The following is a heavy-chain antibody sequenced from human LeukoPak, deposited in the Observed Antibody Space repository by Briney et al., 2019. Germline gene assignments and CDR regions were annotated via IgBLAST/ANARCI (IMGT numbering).Heavy chain of an antibody. CDR2: INHSGST. Sequence: PSETLSLTCAVYGGSFRGDDWGWIRQPPGKGLEWIGEINHSGSTSYNPSLKSRVTISVDTSKNQFSLKLRSVTAADTAVYYCARAPFRIFGVVIRRTFDIWGQGTMVTVSS. V-gene: IGHV4-34*01. CDR3: ARAPFRIFGVVIRRTFDI. D-gene: IGHD3-3*01. CDR1: GGSFRGDD. J-gene: IGHJ3*02.